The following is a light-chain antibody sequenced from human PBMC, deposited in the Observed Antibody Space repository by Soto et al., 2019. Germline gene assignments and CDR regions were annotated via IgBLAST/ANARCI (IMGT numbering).Light chain of an antibody. V-gene: IGKV1-39*01. J-gene: IGKJ5*01. CDR3: THTYMHPIT. CDR2: DAS. Sequence: DVHRTLSQSSLSASVGNRVTIAVRASQSISTYLNWYQKKPGKAPNLLIYDASRLQSGVPSRFSGSGGGTDFTLSISSVQPEDFAPYFSTHTYMHPITSG. CDR1: QSISTY.